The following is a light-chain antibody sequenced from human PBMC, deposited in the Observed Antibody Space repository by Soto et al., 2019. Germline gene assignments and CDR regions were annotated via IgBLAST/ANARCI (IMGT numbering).Light chain of an antibody. Sequence: DIQVTQSPSSLSASVGDRFTITCRASQSISSYLHRYQQKPGIAPKLLIYAASSLQSGVPSRFSGSGSGTDFTLTISSLQPEDFATYYCQQYDSYSLTFGGGTRWIS. CDR3: QQYDSYSLT. J-gene: IGKJ4*01. V-gene: IGKV1-39*01. CDR1: QSISSY. CDR2: AAS.